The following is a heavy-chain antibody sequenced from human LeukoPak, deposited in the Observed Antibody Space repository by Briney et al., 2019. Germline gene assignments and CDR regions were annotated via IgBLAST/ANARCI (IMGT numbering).Heavy chain of an antibody. CDR2: IYYSGST. D-gene: IGHD6-13*01. J-gene: IGHJ3*02. CDR1: GGSISSSSYY. CDR3: ARHLGRRVATMRIAASAHDAFDI. Sequence: MASETLSLTCTVSGGSISSSSYYWCWIRQPPGKGLEWIGSIYYSGSTYYNPSLKSRVTISVDTSKNQFSLKLSSVTAADTAVYYGARHLGRRVATMRIAASAHDAFDIWGQGTMVTVSS. V-gene: IGHV4-39*01.